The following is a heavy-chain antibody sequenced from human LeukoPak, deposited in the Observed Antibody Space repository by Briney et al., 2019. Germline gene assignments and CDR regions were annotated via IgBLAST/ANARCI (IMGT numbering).Heavy chain of an antibody. J-gene: IGHJ4*02. D-gene: IGHD6-19*01. CDR2: IRYDGSNK. CDR1: GFTFSSYG. CDR3: AKLSIAVAGTGY. Sequence: PGGSLRLSCAASGFTFSSYGMHWVRQAPGKGLEWVAFIRYDGSNKYYADSVKGRFTISRDNSKNTLYLQMNSLRAEDTAVYYCAKLSIAVAGTGYWGQGTLVTVSS. V-gene: IGHV3-30*02.